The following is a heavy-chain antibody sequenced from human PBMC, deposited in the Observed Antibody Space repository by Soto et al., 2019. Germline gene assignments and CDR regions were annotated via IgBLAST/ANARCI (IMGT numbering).Heavy chain of an antibody. CDR1: GEISSMYH. D-gene: IGHD4-17*01. CDR2: IIPNIGTA. J-gene: IGHJ4*02. Sequence: PVRVSCKGSGEISSMYHCSWVRKTTRQGLEWMGQIIPNIGTANYAQKFQGRVTMTRDNSTSTAYMELSSLRSEDTAVYYCARTLYGDNVDYWGQGTLVTVSS. CDR3: ARTLYGDNVDY. V-gene: IGHV1-69*05.